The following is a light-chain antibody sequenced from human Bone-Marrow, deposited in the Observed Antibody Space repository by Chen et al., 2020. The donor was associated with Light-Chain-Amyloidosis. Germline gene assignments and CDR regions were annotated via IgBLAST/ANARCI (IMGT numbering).Light chain of an antibody. J-gene: IGLJ2*01. Sequence: SYELTQPPSVSVSPGQTARITCSGNDLPTKYAYWYQQKPGQDPVLVIHRYTERPSGISERFSGSSSGTTATLTISGVQAEDGADYHCESADSSGTYEVIFGGGTKLTVL. CDR2: RYT. V-gene: IGLV3-25*03. CDR3: ESADSSGTYEVI. CDR1: DLPTKY.